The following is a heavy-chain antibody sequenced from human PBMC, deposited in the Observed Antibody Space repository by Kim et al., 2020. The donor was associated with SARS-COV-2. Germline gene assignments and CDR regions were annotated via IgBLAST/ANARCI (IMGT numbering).Heavy chain of an antibody. Sequence: GGSLRLSCAASGFTSSTSAMHWVRQAPGKGLEWVAVISYDGSRKYYADSVKGRSTISRDNSKNTLYLQMNSLRPEDTAMYYCARGRDGSGSSYAPWGQGTLVPLSS. CDR3: ARGRDGSGSSYAP. CDR2: ISYDGSRK. V-gene: IGHV3-30*04. J-gene: IGHJ5*02. CDR1: GFTSSTSA. D-gene: IGHD3-10*01.